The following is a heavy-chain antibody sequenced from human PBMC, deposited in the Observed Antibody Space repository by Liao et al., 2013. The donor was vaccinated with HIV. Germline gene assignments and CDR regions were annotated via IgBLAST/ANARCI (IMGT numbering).Heavy chain of an antibody. D-gene: IGHD6-13*01. Sequence: QVPLQESGPGLVRPSETLSLTCTVSGGSISPYYWTWIRQAPGKGLEWIGYVSYSGSTNYSPSLKSRVTISVDTSKNQFSLNLKSVTAADTAVYYCARGTDSRLSLVQSWRDNYYHYMDV. CDR1: GGSISPYY. J-gene: IGHJ6*03. V-gene: IGHV4-59*01. CDR3: ARGTDSRLSLVQSWRDNYYHYMDV. CDR2: VSYSGST.